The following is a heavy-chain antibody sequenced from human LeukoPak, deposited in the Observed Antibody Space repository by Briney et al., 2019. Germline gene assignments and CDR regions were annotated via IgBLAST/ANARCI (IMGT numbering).Heavy chain of an antibody. Sequence: ASVKVSCKASGYTFTGYYMHWVRQAPGQGLEWMGWMNPNSGNTGYAQRFQGRVTMTRNTSISTAYMELSSLRSDDTAVYYCAVPGVPNSGDPKGRRLLYWGQGTLVTVSS. D-gene: IGHD2-21*02. J-gene: IGHJ4*02. CDR1: GYTFTGYY. CDR3: AVPGVPNSGDPKGRRLLY. V-gene: IGHV1-8*02. CDR2: MNPNSGNT.